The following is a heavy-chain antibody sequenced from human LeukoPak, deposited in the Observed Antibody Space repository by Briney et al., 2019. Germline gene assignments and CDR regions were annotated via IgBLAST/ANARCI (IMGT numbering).Heavy chain of an antibody. CDR3: ASGLRDYDFWSGYFEY. D-gene: IGHD3-3*01. CDR2: IYYSGST. V-gene: IGHV4-39*01. Sequence: SETLSLTCTVSGGSISSSSYYWGWIRQPPGKGLEWIGSIYYSGSTYYNPSLKSRVTISVDTSKKQFSLKLSSVTAADTAVYYCASGLRDYDFWSGYFEYWGQGTLVTVSS. CDR1: GGSISSSSYY. J-gene: IGHJ4*02.